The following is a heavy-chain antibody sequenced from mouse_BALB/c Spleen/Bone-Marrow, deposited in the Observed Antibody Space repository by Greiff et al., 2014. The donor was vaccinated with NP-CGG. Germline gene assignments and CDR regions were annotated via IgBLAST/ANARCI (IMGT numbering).Heavy chain of an antibody. CDR2: INLSTSYT. Sequence: QVQLKGAGGELAKPGGSGKMSFKASCYTFTKYWVHWGKKRAGQGLEWIGYINLSTSYTEYNQKFKDKATLTADKSSSTAYMQLSSLTSEDSAVYYCARDDYDDYWGQGTTLTVSS. CDR1: CYTFTKYW. V-gene: IGHV1-7*01. J-gene: IGHJ2*01. CDR3: ARDDYDDY. D-gene: IGHD2-4*01.